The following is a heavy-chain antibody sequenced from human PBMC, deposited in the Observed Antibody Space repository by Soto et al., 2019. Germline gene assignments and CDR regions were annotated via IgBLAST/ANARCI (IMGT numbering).Heavy chain of an antibody. D-gene: IGHD3-22*01. Sequence: AGGSLRLSCAASGFTFSSYAMSWVRQAPGKGLEWVSAISGSGGSTYYADSVKGRFTISRDNSKNTLYLQMNSLRAEDTAVYYCAKGPHITMIVVVTLDYWGQGTLVTVSS. CDR3: AKGPHITMIVVVTLDY. CDR2: ISGSGGST. V-gene: IGHV3-23*01. CDR1: GFTFSSYA. J-gene: IGHJ4*02.